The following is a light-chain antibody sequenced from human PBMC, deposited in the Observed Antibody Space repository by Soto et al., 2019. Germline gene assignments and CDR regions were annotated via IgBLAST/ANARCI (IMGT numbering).Light chain of an antibody. CDR1: QRVSNW. V-gene: IGKV1-5*01. CDR2: HAS. CDR3: QQYNSYS. Sequence: DIQMSQSPSTLPASVGDRVTITCRASQRVSNWLSWYQQKPGTAPNVLIYHASNLQIGVPSRFSGSGSGTESTLTISSLQPDDFATYYCQQYNSYSFGQGTKVDIK. J-gene: IGKJ1*01.